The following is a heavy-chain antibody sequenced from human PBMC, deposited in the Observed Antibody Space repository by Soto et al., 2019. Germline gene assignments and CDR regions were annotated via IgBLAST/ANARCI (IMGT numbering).Heavy chain of an antibody. CDR3: ARVLEVQWLPQRIVGYYFDY. J-gene: IGHJ4*02. D-gene: IGHD3-3*01. V-gene: IGHV4-34*01. CDR2: INHSGST. Sequence: QVQLQQWGAGLLKPSETLSLTCAVYGGSFSGYYWSWIRQPPGKGLEWIGEINHSGSTNYNPSLKSRVTISVDTSKNQFSLKLSSVTAADTAVYYCARVLEVQWLPQRIVGYYFDYWGQGTLVTVSS. CDR1: GGSFSGYY.